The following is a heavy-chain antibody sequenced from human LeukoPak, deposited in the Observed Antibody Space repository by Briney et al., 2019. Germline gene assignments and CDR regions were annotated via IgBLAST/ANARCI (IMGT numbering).Heavy chain of an antibody. V-gene: IGHV1-24*01. J-gene: IGHJ4*02. D-gene: IGHD1-26*01. CDR3: APDVRRGMYSGSYGDLDN. CDR2: FDPEGGER. Sequence: ASVKVSCKVSGYTLTELCMHWVRQAPGKGLEWMGSFDPEGGERIYAQKFQGRVIMTEDRSTDTAYMELSSLRSEDTAVYFCAPDVRRGMYSGSYGDLDNWGRGTLVTVSS. CDR1: GYTLTELC.